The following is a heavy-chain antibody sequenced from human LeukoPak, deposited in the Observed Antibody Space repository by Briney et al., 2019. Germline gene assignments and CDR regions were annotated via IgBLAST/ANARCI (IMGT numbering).Heavy chain of an antibody. CDR2: IYYSGST. V-gene: IGHV4-31*03. D-gene: IGHD1-26*01. CDR3: ARLTPYSGSPLGDY. J-gene: IGHJ4*02. Sequence: SQTLSLTCTVSGGSISSGVDYLTRIRQHSGKGLEWIGYIYYSGSTYYNPSLKSRVTLSVDTSKNQFSLKLSSVTAADTAVYYCARLTPYSGSPLGDYWGQGTLVTVSS. CDR1: GGSISSGVDY.